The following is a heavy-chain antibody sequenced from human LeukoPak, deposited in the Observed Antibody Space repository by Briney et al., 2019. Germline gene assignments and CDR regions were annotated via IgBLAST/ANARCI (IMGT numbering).Heavy chain of an antibody. D-gene: IGHD6-13*01. CDR2: ISAYNGDT. J-gene: IGHJ4*02. Sequence: EASVKVSCKASGYTFTSYGISWVRQAPGQGLEWMGWISAYNGDTNYAHKLQGRVTMTTDTFMSTVYMELRSLRSDDTAVYYCARDRVIAATGTWIDYWGQGTRVTVSS. CDR3: ARDRVIAATGTWIDY. CDR1: GYTFTSYG. V-gene: IGHV1-18*01.